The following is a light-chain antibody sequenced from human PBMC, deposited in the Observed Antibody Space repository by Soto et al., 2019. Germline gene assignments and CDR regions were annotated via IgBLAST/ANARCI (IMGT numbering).Light chain of an antibody. CDR2: DAS. CDR1: QSVSRK. V-gene: IGKV3-15*01. J-gene: IGKJ2*01. CDR3: HQYDDGPYT. Sequence: EVLMTQFNDPVSVSPGERATLSCRASQSVSRKLAWYQHKPGQAPRLLIYDASNRATGIPVRFSGSGSGTEFTLTISSLQSEDFAVYYCHQYDDGPYTFGQGTKVDIK.